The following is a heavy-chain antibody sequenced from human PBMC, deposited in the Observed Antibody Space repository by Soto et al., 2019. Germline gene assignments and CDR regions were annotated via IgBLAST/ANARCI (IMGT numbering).Heavy chain of an antibody. Sequence: GESLKISCKGSGYSFSNYWIAWVRQMPGKGLEWMGIIFPADSDTKYSPSFQGQVTISADKSISTAYLQWSSLKASDTAMYYCARQGPYGPTGDWFDPWGQGTLVTVSS. CDR1: GYSFSNYW. D-gene: IGHD4-17*01. J-gene: IGHJ5*02. CDR2: IFPADSDT. V-gene: IGHV5-51*01. CDR3: ARQGPYGPTGDWFDP.